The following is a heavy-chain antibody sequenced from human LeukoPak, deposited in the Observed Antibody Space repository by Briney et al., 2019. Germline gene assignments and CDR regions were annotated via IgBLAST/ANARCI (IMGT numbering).Heavy chain of an antibody. V-gene: IGHV4-59*01. CDR2: MYYSGRTDYNPSLSGRT. J-gene: IGHJ6*03. D-gene: IGHD3-22*01. CDR3: TRGSIAYYYMDV. Sequence: SETLSLTCAVSGGSISGYYWNWIRQSPGQGLEWIGYMYYSGRTDYNPSLSGRTNYNPSLKSRVTISLDKSKNQFALKLTSVTAADTAVYYCTRGSIAYYYMDVWGKGTTVTISS. CDR1: GGSISGYY.